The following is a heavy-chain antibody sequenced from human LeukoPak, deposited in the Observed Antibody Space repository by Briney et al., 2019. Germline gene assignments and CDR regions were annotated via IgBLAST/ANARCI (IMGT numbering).Heavy chain of an antibody. CDR2: ISWNSGSI. CDR3: AKDISYYDSSGCDY. V-gene: IGHV3-9*01. J-gene: IGHJ4*02. D-gene: IGHD3-22*01. Sequence: GRSLRLSCAASGFTFDDYAMHWVRQAPGKGLEWVSGISWNSGSIGYADSVKGRFTISRDNAKNSLYLQMNSLRAEDTALYYCAKDISYYDSSGCDYWGLGTLVTVSS. CDR1: GFTFDDYA.